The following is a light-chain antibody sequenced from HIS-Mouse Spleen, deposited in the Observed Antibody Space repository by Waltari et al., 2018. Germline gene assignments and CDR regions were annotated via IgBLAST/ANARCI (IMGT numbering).Light chain of an antibody. V-gene: IGLV2-14*01. CDR1: RSDVGGYNS. CDR3: SSYTSSSTLV. Sequence: QSDLTQPACVSGPRGQSITISCTGKRSDVGGYNSVSWYQQHPGKAPKPMIFEVRNRPSGVSNRFSGSKSGNTASLTISGLQAEDEADYYCSSYTSSSTLVFGTGTKVTVL. CDR2: EVR. J-gene: IGLJ1*01.